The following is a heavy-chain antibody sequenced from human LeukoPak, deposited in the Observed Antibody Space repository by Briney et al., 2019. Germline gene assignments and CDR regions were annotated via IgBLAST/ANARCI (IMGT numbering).Heavy chain of an antibody. D-gene: IGHD3-22*01. V-gene: IGHV3-74*01. Sequence: GGSLRLSCAASGFTVSSYWMHWVRQGSGKGLVWVSGIKSDGNTNYSDSVKGRFTISRDNAKNTVSLQMNNLRAEDTGVYYCARAPSEIGGYYPEYFRHWGQGTLVTVSS. CDR2: IKSDGNT. CDR1: GFTVSSYW. CDR3: ARAPSEIGGYYPEYFRH. J-gene: IGHJ1*01.